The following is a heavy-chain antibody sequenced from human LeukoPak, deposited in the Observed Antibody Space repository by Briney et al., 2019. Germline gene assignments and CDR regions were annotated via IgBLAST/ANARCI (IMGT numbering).Heavy chain of an antibody. Sequence: PGGSLRLSCAASGFTFSSYSMNWVRQAPGKGLEWVSYISSSSSTIYYADSVKGRFTISRDNAKNSLYLQMNNLRDEDTAVYYRARLLWFGEPRGLFDPWGQGTLVTVSS. CDR1: GFTFSSYS. J-gene: IGHJ5*02. D-gene: IGHD3-10*01. CDR3: ARLLWFGEPRGLFDP. V-gene: IGHV3-48*02. CDR2: ISSSSSTI.